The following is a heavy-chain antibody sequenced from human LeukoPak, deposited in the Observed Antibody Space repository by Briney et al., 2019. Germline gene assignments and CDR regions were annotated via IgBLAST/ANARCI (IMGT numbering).Heavy chain of an antibody. J-gene: IGHJ6*02. V-gene: IGHV3-33*03. CDR1: GFTFSGSD. Sequence: PGGSLRLSCAASGFTFSGSDMHWVRQAPGKGLKWVAVIWHDGSIESYADSVKGRFTVSRDNSKTTLYLQMNSLRAEDTAVYYCATVPLNDYGMGDWGQGTTVTVSS. CDR2: IWHDGSIE. CDR3: ATVPLNDYGMGD.